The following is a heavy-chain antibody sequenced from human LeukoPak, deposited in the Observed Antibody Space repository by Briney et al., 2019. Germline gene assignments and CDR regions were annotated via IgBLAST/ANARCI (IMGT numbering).Heavy chain of an antibody. D-gene: IGHD1-26*01. Sequence: AVSVKVSCKASGYTFTSYYMHWVRQAPGQGLEWMGIINPSGGSTSYAQKFQGRVTMTRDTSTSTVYMELSSLRSEDTAVYYCAREVGATPVAYYYGMDVWGQGTTVTVSS. J-gene: IGHJ6*02. V-gene: IGHV1-46*01. CDR3: AREVGATPVAYYYGMDV. CDR2: INPSGGST. CDR1: GYTFTSYY.